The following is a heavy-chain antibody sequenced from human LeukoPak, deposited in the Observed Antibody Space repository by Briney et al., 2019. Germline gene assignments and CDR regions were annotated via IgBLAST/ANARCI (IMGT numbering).Heavy chain of an antibody. V-gene: IGHV4-59*01. D-gene: IGHD1-26*01. Sequence: PSETLSLTCTVSGGSINNYFWNWIRQPPGKGLEWIGYIYNSGSTNYNPSLKSRVTMSVDTSKNQFSLILNPVTAADTAVYYCARAGDSGSYFRLFDYWSQGTLVTVSS. J-gene: IGHJ4*02. CDR3: ARAGDSGSYFRLFDY. CDR1: GGSINNYF. CDR2: IYNSGST.